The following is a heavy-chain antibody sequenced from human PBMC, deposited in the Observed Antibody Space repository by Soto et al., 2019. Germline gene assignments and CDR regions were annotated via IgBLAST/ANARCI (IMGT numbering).Heavy chain of an antibody. CDR3: VRVALQPLGSLDC. D-gene: IGHD7-27*01. CDR2: TRNKARSYTT. CDR1: GFTFSDHY. Sequence: EVQLVDSGGGLVQPGGSLRLSCAGSGFTFSDHYMDWVRQAPGKGLEWVGRTRNKARSYTTEYAASVKGRFAISRDDSKNSLYLQMNSLKIEETAVYYCVRVALQPLGSLDCWGQGTLVTVSS. J-gene: IGHJ4*02. V-gene: IGHV3-72*01.